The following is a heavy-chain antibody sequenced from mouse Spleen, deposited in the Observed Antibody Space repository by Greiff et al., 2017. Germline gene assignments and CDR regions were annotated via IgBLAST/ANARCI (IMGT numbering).Heavy chain of an antibody. D-gene: IGHD2-4*01. Sequence: EVQLQQSGPELVKPGASVKISCKASGYSFTGYYMNWVKQSPEKSLEWIGEINPSTGGTTYNQKFKAKATLTVDKSSSTAYMQLKSLTSEDSAVYYCARKITYYFDYWGQGTTLTVSS. CDR3: ARKITYYFDY. V-gene: IGHV1-42*01. CDR2: INPSTGGT. CDR1: GYSFTGYY. J-gene: IGHJ2*01.